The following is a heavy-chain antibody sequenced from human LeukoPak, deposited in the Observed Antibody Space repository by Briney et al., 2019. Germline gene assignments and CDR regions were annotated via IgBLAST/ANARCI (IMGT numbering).Heavy chain of an antibody. CDR2: IYSGGST. V-gene: IGHV3-53*01. D-gene: IGHD3-3*01. CDR1: GFTVSSNY. J-gene: IGHJ4*02. Sequence: GGSLRLSCAASGFTVSSNYMSWVRQAPGKGLEWVSVIYSGGSTYYADSVKGRFTISRDNSKNTLYLQMNSLKTEDTAVYYCTTPIRLYYDFWSGYYHWGQGTLVTVSS. CDR3: TTPIRLYYDFWSGYYH.